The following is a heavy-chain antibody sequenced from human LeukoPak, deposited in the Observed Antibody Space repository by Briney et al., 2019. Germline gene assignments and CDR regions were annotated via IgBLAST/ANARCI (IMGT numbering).Heavy chain of an antibody. J-gene: IGHJ5*02. CDR2: IDKKDKGYATAT. V-gene: IGHV3-73*01. D-gene: IGHD1-26*01. Sequence: GGSLKLSCAASGFTFSGSAIRWVRQSSGKGLEWVGQIDKKDKGYATATAYAASVKGRFTISRDDSINTAYLQMKSLKTEDTALYYCTRDSGTYNWFDPWGQGTLVTVSS. CDR1: GFTFSGSA. CDR3: TRDSGTYNWFDP.